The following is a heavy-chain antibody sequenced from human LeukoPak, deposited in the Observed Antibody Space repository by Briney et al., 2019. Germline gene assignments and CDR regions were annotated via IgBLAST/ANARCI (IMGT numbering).Heavy chain of an antibody. CDR2: ITRNSGRI. CDR1: GVTFEDYA. J-gene: IGHJ2*01. V-gene: IGHV3-9*01. Sequence: PGRSLRLSCAASGVTFEDYAMHWVRQAPGSGLEWVSGITRNSGRIDYADSVKGRFTISRDNAKNSLYLQMNSLRDEDTALYYCAKNSGYDARGYFDLWGRGTLVTVSS. CDR3: AKNSGYDARGYFDL. D-gene: IGHD5-12*01.